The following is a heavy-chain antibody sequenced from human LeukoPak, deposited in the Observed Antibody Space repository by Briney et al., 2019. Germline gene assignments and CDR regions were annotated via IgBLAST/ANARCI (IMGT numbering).Heavy chain of an antibody. V-gene: IGHV4-59*12. CDR1: GGSISTYY. J-gene: IGHJ4*02. D-gene: IGHD2/OR15-2a*01. CDR2: IYHSGST. CDR3: ARRDNSKVFDF. Sequence: SETLSLTCSVSGGSISTYYWSWIRQPPGKGLEWIGYIYHSGSTYYNPSLKSRVTISVDTSKNQFSLKLSSVTAADTAVYYCARRDNSKVFDFWGQGTLVTVSS.